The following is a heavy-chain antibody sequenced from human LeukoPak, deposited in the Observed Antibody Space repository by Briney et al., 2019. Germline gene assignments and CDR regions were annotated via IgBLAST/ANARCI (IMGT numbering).Heavy chain of an antibody. CDR3: AKDPRSGYRRFGP. CDR2: ISGSGGST. Sequence: GGTLRLSCAASGFTFSSYGMSWVRQAPGKGLEWVSAISGSGGSTYYADSVKGRSTISRDNSKNTLYLQMNSLRAEDTAVYYCAKDPRSGYRRFGPWGQGTLVTVSS. CDR1: GFTFSSYG. V-gene: IGHV3-23*01. J-gene: IGHJ5*02. D-gene: IGHD6-13*01.